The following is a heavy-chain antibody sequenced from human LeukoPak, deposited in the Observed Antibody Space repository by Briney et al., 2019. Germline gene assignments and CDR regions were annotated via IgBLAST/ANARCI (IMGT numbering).Heavy chain of an antibody. Sequence: PGGSLRLSCAASGFTFSSYSMNWVRQAPGKGLEWVAFIRYDGSNTYYADSVKGRFTISRDNSKNTLYLQMNSLRTADTAVYYCAKDESKMIVVGLDYWGQGTLVTVSS. CDR2: IRYDGSNT. D-gene: IGHD3-22*01. CDR3: AKDESKMIVVGLDY. V-gene: IGHV3-30*02. J-gene: IGHJ4*02. CDR1: GFTFSSYS.